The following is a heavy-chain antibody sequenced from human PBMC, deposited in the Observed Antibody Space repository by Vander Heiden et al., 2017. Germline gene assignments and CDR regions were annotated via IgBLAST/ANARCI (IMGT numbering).Heavy chain of an antibody. CDR1: GFTFSTYR. CDR3: ARDNGEPDY. V-gene: IGHV3-74*01. Sequence: EVQLVESGGGLVQPGGSLRLSCSASGFTFSTYRMHWVRQATGKGLVWVSRISGDGSSTSYADSVKGRFTISRDNARNTLYLQMNSLRAEDTAVYYCARDNGEPDYWGQGTLVTVSS. D-gene: IGHD3-10*01. CDR2: ISGDGSST. J-gene: IGHJ4*02.